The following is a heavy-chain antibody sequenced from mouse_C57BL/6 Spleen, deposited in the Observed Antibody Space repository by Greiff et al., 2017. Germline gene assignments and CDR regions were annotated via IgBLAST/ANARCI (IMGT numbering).Heavy chain of an antibody. CDR1: GYAFSSSW. Sequence: VKLVESGPELVKPGASVKISCKASGYAFSSSWMNWVKQRPGKGLEWIGRIYPGDGDTNYNGKFKGKATLTADKSSSTAYMQLSSLTSEDSTVYFCAGSIYYGNYFYAMDYGGQGTSVTVSS. D-gene: IGHD2-1*01. V-gene: IGHV1-82*01. CDR3: AGSIYYGNYFYAMDY. J-gene: IGHJ4*01. CDR2: IYPGDGDT.